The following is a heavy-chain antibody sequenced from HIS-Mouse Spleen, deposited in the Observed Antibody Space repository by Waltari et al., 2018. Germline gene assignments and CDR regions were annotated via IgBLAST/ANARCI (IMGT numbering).Heavy chain of an antibody. J-gene: IGHJ4*02. D-gene: IGHD4-4*01. CDR2: RNPNSGNK. CDR1: GYTFTSSD. CDR3: ARGHDYSNYFDY. Sequence: QVQLVQSGAEVKKPGASVKVSCKASGYTFTSSDINWVRQATGQGLEWMGWRNPNSGNKGYAQKFQGRVTMTRNTSISTAYMELSSLRSEDTAVYYCARGHDYSNYFDYWGQGTLVTVSS. V-gene: IGHV1-8*01.